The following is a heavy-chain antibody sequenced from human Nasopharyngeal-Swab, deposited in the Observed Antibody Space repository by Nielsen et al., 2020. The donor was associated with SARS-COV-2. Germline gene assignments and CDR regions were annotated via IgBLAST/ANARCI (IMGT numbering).Heavy chain of an antibody. V-gene: IGHV4-61*01. CDR1: GGSVSSGSYY. J-gene: IGHJ6*02. CDR2: IYYSGST. Sequence: SETLSLTCTVSGGSVSSGSYYWSWIRQPPGKGLEWIGYIYYSGSTNYNPSLKSRVTISVDTSRNQFSLKLSSVTAADTAVYYCARGDFPMINYYDSRWPPYSTLYYNGLDGWGHGTTVTVSS. D-gene: IGHD3-22*01. CDR3: ARGDFPMINYYDSRWPPYSTLYYNGLDG.